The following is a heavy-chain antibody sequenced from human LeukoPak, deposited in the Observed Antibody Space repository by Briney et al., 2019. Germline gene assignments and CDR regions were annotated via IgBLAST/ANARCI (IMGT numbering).Heavy chain of an antibody. CDR3: AKEMYYYGSGSSSDY. CDR1: GCTFSNYG. Sequence: GGSLRLSCAASGCTFSNYGMSWVRQAPGKGLEWVSGISGSGGSTYYADSVKGRFTISRDNSKNTLYLQMNGLTAEDTAVFYCAKEMYYYGSGSSSDYWGQGTLVTVSS. D-gene: IGHD3-10*01. J-gene: IGHJ4*02. V-gene: IGHV3-23*01. CDR2: ISGSGGST.